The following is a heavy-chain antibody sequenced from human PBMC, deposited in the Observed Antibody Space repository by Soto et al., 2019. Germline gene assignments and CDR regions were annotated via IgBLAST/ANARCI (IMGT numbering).Heavy chain of an antibody. J-gene: IGHJ6*02. CDR1: GFLFSSFD. CDR2: ISRTSSTI. D-gene: IGHD2-2*01. Sequence: PGGSLRLSCAASGFLFSSFDMTWVRQAPGKGLEWVSYISRTSSTIYYADSVKGRFTISRDNANNSLYLQMNSLRAEDTAVYYCAKFYAAIYYYGLDVWGQGT. V-gene: IGHV3-48*01. CDR3: AKFYAAIYYYGLDV.